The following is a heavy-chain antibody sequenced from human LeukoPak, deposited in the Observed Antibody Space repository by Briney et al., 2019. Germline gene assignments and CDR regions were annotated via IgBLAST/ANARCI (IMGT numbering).Heavy chain of an antibody. CDR3: ARHISMVRGVNGFDY. D-gene: IGHD3-10*01. Sequence: AKTLSPTFSVLDTSISIYGWRWFRPPPASGSAWPGYIYYSGSTNYNPSLKSRVTISVDTSKNQFSLKLSSVTAADTAVYYCARHISMVRGVNGFDYWGQGTLVTVSS. CDR2: IYYSGST. V-gene: IGHV4-59*08. J-gene: IGHJ4*02. CDR1: DTSISIYG.